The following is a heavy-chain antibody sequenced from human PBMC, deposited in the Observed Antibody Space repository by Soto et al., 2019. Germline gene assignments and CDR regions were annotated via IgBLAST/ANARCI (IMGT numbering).Heavy chain of an antibody. Sequence: EVQLVESGGGLVQPGGSLKLSCAASGFAFSGSDMHWVRQASGKGLEWLGRIRGKANSYATAYVDSVKGRFTISREDLKNTAYLQMNSLNIDDTAVYYCTRPHYCSGGSCQSDYWGQGTLVTVSS. J-gene: IGHJ4*02. V-gene: IGHV3-73*02. CDR3: TRPHYCSGGSCQSDY. CDR2: IRGKANSYAT. D-gene: IGHD2-15*01. CDR1: GFAFSGSD.